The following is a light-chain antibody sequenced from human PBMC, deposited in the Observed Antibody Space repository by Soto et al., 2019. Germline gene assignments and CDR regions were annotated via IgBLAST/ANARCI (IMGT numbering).Light chain of an antibody. CDR3: QQYDSWPPLFT. CDR1: QSVSGSY. CDR2: GAS. V-gene: IGKV3-20*01. Sequence: EIVLTQSPGTLSLSPGERADLSCRASQSVSGSYVAWYQQKPGQAPRLLIYGASNRATGIPDRFSGSGSGTEFTLTISSLQSEDFALYYCQQYDSWPPLFTFGPGTKVDLK. J-gene: IGKJ3*01.